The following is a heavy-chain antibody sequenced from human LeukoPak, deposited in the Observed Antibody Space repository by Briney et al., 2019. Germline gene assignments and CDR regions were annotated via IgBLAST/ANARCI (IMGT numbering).Heavy chain of an antibody. J-gene: IGHJ4*02. D-gene: IGHD3-16*01. CDR1: GYTFTGYY. CDR3: ARVSRWRGGPLDY. V-gene: IGHV1-2*02. Sequence: VASVKVSCKASGYTFTGYYMHWVRQAPGQVLEWMGWINPNSGGTNYAQKFQGRVTMTRDTSISTAYMELSRLRSDDTAVYYCARVSRWRGGPLDYWGQGTLVTVSS. CDR2: INPNSGGT.